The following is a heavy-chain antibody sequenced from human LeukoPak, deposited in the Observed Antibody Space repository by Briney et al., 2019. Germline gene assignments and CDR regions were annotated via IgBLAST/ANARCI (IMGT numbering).Heavy chain of an antibody. J-gene: IGHJ4*02. CDR3: ARARYCYTTSCPLDH. CDR2: INPNSGGT. D-gene: IGHD2-2*01. V-gene: IGHV1-2*06. Sequence: ASVKVSCKASGYIFTDYYIHWVRQAPGQGHEWMGRINPNSGGTNFAQKFQARVTMTSDTSISTAYMEVSGLESDDTAVYYCARARYCYTTSCPLDHCGQGTLVTVSS. CDR1: GYIFTDYY.